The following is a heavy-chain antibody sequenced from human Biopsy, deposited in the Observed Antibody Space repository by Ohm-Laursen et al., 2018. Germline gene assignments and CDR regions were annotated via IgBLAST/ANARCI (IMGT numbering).Heavy chain of an antibody. CDR2: TNNNGGRT. CDR3: ANWNYYYDSSGPPAFDV. J-gene: IGHJ3*01. Sequence: SLRLSCSASGFTFSSYAMSRVRQSPGKGLEWVSSTNNNGGRTYYTDSVKGWFTISRDNSKNTLYLQMSSLRAEDTAVYYCANWNYYYDSSGPPAFDVWGQGTMVTVSS. V-gene: IGHV3-23*01. CDR1: GFTFSSYA. D-gene: IGHD3-22*01.